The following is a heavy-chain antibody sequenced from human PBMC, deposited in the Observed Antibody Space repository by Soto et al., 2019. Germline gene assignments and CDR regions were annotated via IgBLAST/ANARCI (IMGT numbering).Heavy chain of an antibody. D-gene: IGHD2-8*01. J-gene: IGHJ6*02. V-gene: IGHV3-53*01. CDR3: AREKWYANYYYYYGMDV. Sequence: PGVSLRLSFAASGFTVSSNYMSWVRQAPGKGLEWVSVIYSGGSTYYADSVKGRFTISRDNSKNTLYLQMNSLRAEDTAVYYCAREKWYANYYYYYGMDVWGQGTTVTVSS. CDR1: GFTVSSNY. CDR2: IYSGGST.